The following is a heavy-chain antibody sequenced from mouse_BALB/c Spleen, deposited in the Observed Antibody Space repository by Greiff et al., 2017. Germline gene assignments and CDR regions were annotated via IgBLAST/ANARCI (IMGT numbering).Heavy chain of an antibody. CDR1: GFTFSSYG. CDR3: ARHYGS. Sequence: EVKLVESGGDLVKPGGSLKLSCAASGFTFSSYGMSWVRQTPDKRLEWVATISSGGSYTYYPDSVKGRFTISRDNAKNTLYLQMSSLKSEDTAMYYCARHYGSWGQGTTLTVSS. J-gene: IGHJ2*01. D-gene: IGHD1-1*01. V-gene: IGHV5-6*02. CDR2: ISSGGSYT.